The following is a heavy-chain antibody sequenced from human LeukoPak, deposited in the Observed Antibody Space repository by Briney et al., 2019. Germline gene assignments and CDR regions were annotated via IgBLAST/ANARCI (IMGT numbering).Heavy chain of an antibody. CDR1: GLTFSNYA. D-gene: IGHD6-13*01. CDR3: ARHWAAAGSFDC. J-gene: IGHJ4*02. CDR2: ISGSGGST. Sequence: GGSLRLSCAASGLTFSNYAMNWVRQAPGKGLEWVSGISGSGGSTYYADSVKGRFTISRDNSKNTLYLQMNSLRPEDTAVYYCARHWAAAGSFDCWGQGTLVTVSS. V-gene: IGHV3-23*01.